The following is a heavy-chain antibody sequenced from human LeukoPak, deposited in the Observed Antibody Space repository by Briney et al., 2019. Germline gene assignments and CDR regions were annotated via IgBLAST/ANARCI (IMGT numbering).Heavy chain of an antibody. Sequence: ASVKVSCKASGGTFSSYAISWVRQAPGQGLEWMGGIIPIFGTANYAQKFQGRVTITADKSTSTAYMELSSLRSEDTAVYYCARRYCSGGSCYRTYYFDYWGQGTLVTVSS. D-gene: IGHD2-15*01. J-gene: IGHJ4*02. CDR1: GGTFSSYA. V-gene: IGHV1-69*06. CDR2: IIPIFGTA. CDR3: ARRYCSGGSCYRTYYFDY.